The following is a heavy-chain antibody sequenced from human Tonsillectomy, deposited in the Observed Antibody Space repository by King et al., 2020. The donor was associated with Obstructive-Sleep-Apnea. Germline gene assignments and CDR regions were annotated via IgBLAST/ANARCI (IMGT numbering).Heavy chain of an antibody. CDR2: ISSSSSYT. Sequence: VQLVESGGGLVKPGGSLRLSCAASGFTFSDYYMSWIRQAPGKGLEWVSYISSSSSYTNYADSLKGRFTISRDNAKNSLYLQMNSLRAEDTAVYYCARQVGATLFDYWGQGTLVTVSS. CDR1: GFTFSDYY. D-gene: IGHD1-26*01. V-gene: IGHV3-11*06. CDR3: ARQVGATLFDY. J-gene: IGHJ4*02.